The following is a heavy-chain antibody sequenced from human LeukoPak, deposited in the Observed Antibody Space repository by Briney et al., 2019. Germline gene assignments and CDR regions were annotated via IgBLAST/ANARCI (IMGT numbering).Heavy chain of an antibody. Sequence: SETLSLTCTVSGASITSGAYCWSWIRQHPGKGLEWIGYVCHDGGTSYNPSLKGRVTVTIDMSKNQFSLKLNSVTAADTAVFFCAKEGRDSGGYNGWFEPWGQGTLVTVSS. V-gene: IGHV4-31*03. D-gene: IGHD2-15*01. CDR1: GASITSGAYC. J-gene: IGHJ5*02. CDR2: VCHDGGT. CDR3: AKEGRDSGGYNGWFEP.